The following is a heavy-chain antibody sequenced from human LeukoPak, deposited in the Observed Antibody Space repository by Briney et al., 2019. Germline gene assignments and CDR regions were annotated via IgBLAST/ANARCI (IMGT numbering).Heavy chain of an antibody. D-gene: IGHD6-13*01. CDR3: ARGSYSSSSWFPYFDY. J-gene: IGHJ4*02. CDR2: IYYTGST. CDR1: GGSISSYY. V-gene: IGHV4-59*12. Sequence: SETLSLTCTVSGGSISSYYWSWIRQPPGKGLEWIGYIYYTGSTNYNPSLKSRVTISVDTSKNQFSLKLSSVTAADTAVYYCARGSYSSSSWFPYFDYWGQGTLVTVSS.